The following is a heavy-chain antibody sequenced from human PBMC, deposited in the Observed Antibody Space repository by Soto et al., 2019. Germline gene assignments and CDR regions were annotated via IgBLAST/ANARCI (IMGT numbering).Heavy chain of an antibody. V-gene: IGHV4-59*08. D-gene: IGHD6-13*01. CDR2: IYYSGST. Sequence: SETLSLTCTVSGGSISSYYWSWIRQPPGKGLEWIGYIYYSGSTNYNPSLKSRVTISVDTSKNQFSLKLSSVTAADTAVYYCARTLQGSSSGLDYYYYYYYMDVWGKGTTVTVSS. CDR3: ARTLQGSSSGLDYYYYYYYMDV. J-gene: IGHJ6*03. CDR1: GGSISSYY.